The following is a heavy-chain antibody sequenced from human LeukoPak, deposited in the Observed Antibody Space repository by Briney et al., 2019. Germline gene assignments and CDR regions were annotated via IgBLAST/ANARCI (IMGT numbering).Heavy chain of an antibody. CDR2: IRYDGSNK. CDR1: GFTFSSYG. CDR3: ARVGVEQYLVLSYSMDV. V-gene: IGHV3-30*02. J-gene: IGHJ6*03. D-gene: IGHD6-13*01. Sequence: GGSLRLSCAASGFTFSSYGMHWVRQAPGKGLEWVAFIRYDGSNKYYADSVRGRFTVSRDNAKNSLHLQMNSLRAEDTAVYYCARVGVEQYLVLSYSMDVWGKGTTVTVS.